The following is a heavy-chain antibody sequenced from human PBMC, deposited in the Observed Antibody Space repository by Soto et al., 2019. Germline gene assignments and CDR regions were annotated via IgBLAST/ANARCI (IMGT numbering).Heavy chain of an antibody. J-gene: IGHJ4*02. CDR2: IYYSGVS. D-gene: IGHD3-10*02. V-gene: IGHV4-61*08. CDR1: GGSVNSGGFY. Sequence: QVQLQESGPGLMKPSETLSLTCTVSGGSVNSGGFYWSWLRQPPGKGLELIGHIYYSGVSNHDPSLKSRVTISLDTSNHQFSLKLSSVTAADTAVYYCARYVSWGYFDYWGQGTLVTVSS. CDR3: ARYVSWGYFDY.